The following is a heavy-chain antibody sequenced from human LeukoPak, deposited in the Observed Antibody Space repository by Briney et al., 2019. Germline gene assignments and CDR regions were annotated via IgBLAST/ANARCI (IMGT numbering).Heavy chain of an antibody. CDR3: ARDLADMVRGVMNWFDP. D-gene: IGHD3-10*01. V-gene: IGHV1-2*02. CDR2: INPNSGGT. J-gene: IGHJ5*02. Sequence: ASVKVSCKASGYTFTGYYMHWVRQAPGKGLEWMGWINPNSGGTNYAQKFQGRVTMTRDTSISTAYMELSRLRSDDTAVYYCARDLADMVRGVMNWFDPWGQGTLVTVSS. CDR1: GYTFTGYY.